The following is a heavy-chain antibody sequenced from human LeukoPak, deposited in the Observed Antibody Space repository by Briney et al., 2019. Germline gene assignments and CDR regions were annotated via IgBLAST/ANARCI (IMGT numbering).Heavy chain of an antibody. D-gene: IGHD1-7*01. J-gene: IGHJ4*02. Sequence: PGGPLRLSCTASGFTFSTYSMSWVPQAPGKGLEGVANIRQDGSDKFYVDSVKDRFTISRDNSKNSLDLQMDSLRAEDTAIYYCARDDNWNFKFDYWGQGALVIVSS. CDR3: ARDDNWNFKFDY. V-gene: IGHV3-7*01. CDR1: GFTFSTYS. CDR2: IRQDGSDK.